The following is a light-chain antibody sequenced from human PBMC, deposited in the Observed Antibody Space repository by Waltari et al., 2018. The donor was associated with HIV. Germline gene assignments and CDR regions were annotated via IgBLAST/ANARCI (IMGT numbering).Light chain of an antibody. Sequence: QSALTQPASVSGSPGQSITISCTGTSSDLGSYNLVSWYQQHPGRAPKLLIYEVLKRPSGVSNRFSGSKSGSTASLTISGLQAEDEADYYCSSHAGRNIWLFGGGTKLTV. CDR1: SSDLGSYNL. CDR2: EVL. V-gene: IGLV2-23*02. J-gene: IGLJ3*02. CDR3: SSHAGRNIWL.